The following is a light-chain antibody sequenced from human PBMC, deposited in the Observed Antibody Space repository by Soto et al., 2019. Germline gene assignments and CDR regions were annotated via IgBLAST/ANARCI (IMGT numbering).Light chain of an antibody. CDR3: CSYAGSYTYV. V-gene: IGLV2-11*01. CDR2: DVS. J-gene: IGLJ1*01. CDR1: SSDVGGYNY. Sequence: VLTQPRSVSGSPGQSVTISCTGTSSDVGGYNYVSWYQQHPGKAPKLMIYDVSKRPSGVPDRFSGSESGNTASLTISGLQAEDEADYHCCSYAGSYTYVFGTGTKVTVL.